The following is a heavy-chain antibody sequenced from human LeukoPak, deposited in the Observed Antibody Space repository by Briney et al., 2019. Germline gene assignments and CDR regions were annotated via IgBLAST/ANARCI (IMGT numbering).Heavy chain of an antibody. Sequence: SQTLSLTCAISGDSVSTNSAAWNWIRQSPSRGLEWLGRTYYRSKWYNDYAVAVKSLITINPDTSKNQFSLQLNSLAPEDPAVYYRTRVGSAARIYDAFDIWGRGTMVTVSS. CDR1: GDSVSTNSAA. CDR3: TRVGSAARIYDAFDI. V-gene: IGHV6-1*01. D-gene: IGHD6-6*01. CDR2: TYYRSKWYN. J-gene: IGHJ3*02.